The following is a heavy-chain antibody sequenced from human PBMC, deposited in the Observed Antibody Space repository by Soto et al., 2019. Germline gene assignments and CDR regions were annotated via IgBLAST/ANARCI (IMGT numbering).Heavy chain of an antibody. CDR2: ISAYNGDT. Sequence: QVQLVQSGGEVKKPGASVKVSCKTSGYSFTTYGISWVRQAPGQGLEWMGWISAYNGDTNYAQKLQGRVTTTTNTSTSPAYMELRSLSEDNTAVYYCAREGPAPYYYYGMDVWGQGSTVTVSS. J-gene: IGHJ6*02. CDR1: GYSFTTYG. CDR3: AREGPAPYYYYGMDV. V-gene: IGHV1-18*01.